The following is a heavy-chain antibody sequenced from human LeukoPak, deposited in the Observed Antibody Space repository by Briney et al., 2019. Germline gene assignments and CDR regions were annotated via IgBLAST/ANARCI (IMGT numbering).Heavy chain of an antibody. V-gene: IGHV3-73*01. CDR3: TRRDSSGYGLYHYYMDV. CDR2: IRSKANSYAT. CDR1: GFTFSGSA. Sequence: PGGSLRLSCAASGFTFSGSAMHWVRQASGKGLEWVGRIRSKANSYATAYAASVKGRFTISRDDSKDTAYLQMNSLKTEDTAVYYCTRRDSSGYGLYHYYMDVWGKGTTVTVSS. D-gene: IGHD3-22*01. J-gene: IGHJ6*03.